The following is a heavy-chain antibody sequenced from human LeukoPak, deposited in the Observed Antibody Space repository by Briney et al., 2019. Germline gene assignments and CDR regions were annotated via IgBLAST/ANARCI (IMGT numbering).Heavy chain of an antibody. D-gene: IGHD6-13*01. J-gene: IGHJ3*02. V-gene: IGHV5-51*01. Sequence: PGESLKISCKGSGYSFTSYWIGWVRQMPGKGLEWMGIIYPGDSDTRYSPSFQGQVTISADKSISTAYLQWSSLKASDTAMYYCARHQSSSSWYDNAFDIWGQGTMVTVSS. CDR3: ARHQSSSSWYDNAFDI. CDR2: IYPGDSDT. CDR1: GYSFTSYW.